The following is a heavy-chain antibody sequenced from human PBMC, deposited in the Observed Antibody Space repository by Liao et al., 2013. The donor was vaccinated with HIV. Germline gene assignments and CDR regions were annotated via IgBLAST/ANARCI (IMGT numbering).Heavy chain of an antibody. CDR1: NGSLSYYY. D-gene: IGHD6-6*01. Sequence: QVQLQQWGAGLLKPSETLSLTCAVYNGSLSYYYWSWLRQSPGEGLEWIGEINHSGSTNYNPSLKSRVTISVDTSKNQFSLKLSSVTAADTAVYYCARDIAARRGTFDYWGRGNPRXPSPQ. CDR2: INHSGST. V-gene: IGHV4-34*01. CDR3: ARDIAARRGTFDY. J-gene: IGHJ4*02.